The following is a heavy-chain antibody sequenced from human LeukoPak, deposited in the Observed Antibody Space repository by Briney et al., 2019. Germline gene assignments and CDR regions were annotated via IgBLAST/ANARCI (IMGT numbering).Heavy chain of an antibody. Sequence: GGSLRLSCAASGFIFSSYWMHWVRQAPGKGLVWVSRIKNDGSSTTYADSVKGRFTISRDNSKNTLYLQMNSLRAEDTAVYYCAKDPPYDFWSGAFDIWGQGAMVTVSS. J-gene: IGHJ3*02. V-gene: IGHV3-74*01. CDR2: IKNDGSST. CDR3: AKDPPYDFWSGAFDI. D-gene: IGHD3-3*01. CDR1: GFIFSSYW.